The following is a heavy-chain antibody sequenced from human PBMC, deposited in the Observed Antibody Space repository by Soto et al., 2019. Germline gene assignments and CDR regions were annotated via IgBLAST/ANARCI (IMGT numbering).Heavy chain of an antibody. CDR1: GFTFSSYA. CDR2: ISYDGSNK. D-gene: IGHD2-15*01. Sequence: QVQLVESGGGVVQPGRSLRLSCAASGFTFSSYAMHWVRQAPGKGLEWVAVISYDGSNKYYADSVKGRFTISRDNSKNTLYLQMNSLRAEATAVYYCARDGSVVAATDWYFDLWGRGTLVTVSS. CDR3: ARDGSVVAATDWYFDL. V-gene: IGHV3-30-3*01. J-gene: IGHJ2*01.